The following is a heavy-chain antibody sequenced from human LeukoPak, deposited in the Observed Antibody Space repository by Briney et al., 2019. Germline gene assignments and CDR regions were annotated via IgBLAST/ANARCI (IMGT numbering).Heavy chain of an antibody. V-gene: IGHV3-20*04. Sequence: GGSLRLSCAASGFTLDDYGMSWVRHAPGKGLEWVSGINWNAGSRNYADSVKGRFTISRDNAKNSLYLQMNSLRAEDTALYYCARGAFYSSGWYENYWGQGTLVTVSS. CDR1: GFTLDDYG. D-gene: IGHD6-19*01. J-gene: IGHJ4*02. CDR2: INWNAGSR. CDR3: ARGAFYSSGWYENY.